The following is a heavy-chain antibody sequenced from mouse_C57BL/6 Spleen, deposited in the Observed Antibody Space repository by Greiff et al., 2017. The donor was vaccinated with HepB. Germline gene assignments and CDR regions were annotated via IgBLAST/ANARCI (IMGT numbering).Heavy chain of an antibody. CDR1: GYTFTSYW. V-gene: IGHV1-69*01. J-gene: IGHJ4*01. Sequence: VQLQQSGAELVMPGASVKLSCKASGYTFTSYWMHWVKQRPGQGLEWIGEIDPSDSYTNYNQKFKGKSTLTVDKSSSTAYMQLSSLTSEDSAVYYCANGYGYDAMDYWGQGTSVTVSS. D-gene: IGHD2-10*02. CDR3: ANGYGYDAMDY. CDR2: IDPSDSYT.